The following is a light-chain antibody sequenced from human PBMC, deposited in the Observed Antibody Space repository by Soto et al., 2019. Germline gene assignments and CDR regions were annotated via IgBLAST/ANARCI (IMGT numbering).Light chain of an antibody. CDR3: QQDGSSPPLT. J-gene: IGKJ4*01. V-gene: IGKV3-20*01. CDR1: QSVSSNY. Sequence: EIVLTQSPGTLSLSPGERATLSCRASQSVSSNYLAWYQQKPGQAPRLLIYGASSRATGIPDRFSGSGSGTDFTLTISRLVPEDFVVYYCQQDGSSPPLTFGGGTKVEIK. CDR2: GAS.